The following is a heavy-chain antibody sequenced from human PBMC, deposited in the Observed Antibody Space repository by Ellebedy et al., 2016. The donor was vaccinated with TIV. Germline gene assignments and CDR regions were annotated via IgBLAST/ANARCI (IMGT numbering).Heavy chain of an antibody. CDR3: ARVPSKYVDV. CDR2: IYFTGGT. CDR1: GGSISTYY. D-gene: IGHD3-16*01. V-gene: IGHV4-4*07. Sequence: SETLSLTXSVSGGSISTYYWMWVRQPAEKGLEWIGRIYFTGGTDYNPSLKSRLSMSIDTYQNRFSLKLTSVTAADTAVYYCARVPSKYVDVWGKGTTVKVSS. J-gene: IGHJ6*04.